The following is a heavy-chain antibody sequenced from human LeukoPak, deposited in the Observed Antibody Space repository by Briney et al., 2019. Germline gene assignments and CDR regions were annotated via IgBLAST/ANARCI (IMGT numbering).Heavy chain of an antibody. CDR3: ARRYCSGGSCYSGFDY. V-gene: IGHV5-51*01. CDR1: GYSFTSYW. D-gene: IGHD2-15*01. Sequence: GESLMISCKGSGYSFTSYWIGWVRQMPGKGLEWMGIIYPGDSDTRYSPSFQGQVTISADKSISTAYLQWSSLKASDTAMYYCARRYCSGGSCYSGFDYWGQGTLVTVSS. CDR2: IYPGDSDT. J-gene: IGHJ4*02.